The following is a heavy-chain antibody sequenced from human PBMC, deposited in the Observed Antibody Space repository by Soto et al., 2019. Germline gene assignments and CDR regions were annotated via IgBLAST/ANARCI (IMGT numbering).Heavy chain of an antibody. CDR2: INAYNGNT. D-gene: IGHD3-22*01. V-gene: IGHV1-18*01. Sequence: ASVKVSCKASGYTFTSYGISWVRQAPGQGLEWMGWINAYNGNTKYSQKFQGRVTITTDTSASTAYMELSSLRSEDTAVYYCAITYYYDSSGYWDLDYWGQGTLVTVSS. J-gene: IGHJ4*02. CDR3: AITYYYDSSGYWDLDY. CDR1: GYTFTSYG.